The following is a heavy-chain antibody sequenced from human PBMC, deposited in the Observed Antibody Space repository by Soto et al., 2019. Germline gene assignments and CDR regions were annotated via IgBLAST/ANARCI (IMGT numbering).Heavy chain of an antibody. CDR1: GFTFSNSG. CDR2: ISSSSSYM. CDR3: ARDCSSTSCYGGHFDY. J-gene: IGHJ4*02. V-gene: IGHV3-21*01. D-gene: IGHD2-2*01. Sequence: EVQLVESGGGLFKPGGSLRLSCAASGFTFSNSGMNWVRQAPGKGLEWVSSISSSSSYMYYADSVKGRFTISRDNAKNSLYLQMNSLRAEDTAVYYCARDCSSTSCYGGHFDYWGQGTLVTVSS.